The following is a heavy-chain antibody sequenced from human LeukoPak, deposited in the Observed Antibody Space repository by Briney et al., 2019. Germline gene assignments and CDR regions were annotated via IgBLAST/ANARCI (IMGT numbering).Heavy chain of an antibody. Sequence: PSETLSLTCTVSGGSIDSGNFYWSWIRQPSGKGLEWIGRIYTSGSTDYNPSLKTRVTISVGTSKNQFSLKMNYVTAADTAVYYCARVPCSAGSCYPDYWGQGTLVTVSS. J-gene: IGHJ4*02. CDR2: IYTSGST. CDR1: GGSIDSGNFY. CDR3: ARVPCSAGSCYPDY. D-gene: IGHD2-15*01. V-gene: IGHV4-61*02.